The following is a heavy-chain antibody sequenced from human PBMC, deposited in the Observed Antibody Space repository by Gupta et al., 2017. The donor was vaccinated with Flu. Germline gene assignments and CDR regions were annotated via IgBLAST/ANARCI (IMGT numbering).Heavy chain of an antibody. V-gene: IGHV1-2*02. CDR1: GYTFTGYY. Sequence: QVQLVQSGAEVKKPGASVKVPCKASGYTFTGYYLHWVRQAPGQGLEWMGWSNPNSGGTNYAQKFQDRVTMTRDTSISTAYMELSRLRSDDTAGYYCARPYCSGGSCYTFFDYWGQGTLVTVSS. D-gene: IGHD2-15*01. CDR2: SNPNSGGT. J-gene: IGHJ4*02. CDR3: ARPYCSGGSCYTFFDY.